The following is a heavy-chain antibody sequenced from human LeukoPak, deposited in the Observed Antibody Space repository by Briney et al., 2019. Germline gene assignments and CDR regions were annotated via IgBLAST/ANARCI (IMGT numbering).Heavy chain of an antibody. J-gene: IGHJ4*02. Sequence: GGSLRLSCAASGLTVTSNYMTWVRQAPGKGLEWVSVIYGGDSTSYADSVKGRFTISRDKSKNTLYLQMNGLRVEDTALYYCARGTGWLYFGDWGQGTLVTASS. D-gene: IGHD6-19*01. CDR2: IYGGDST. CDR1: GLTVTSNY. V-gene: IGHV3-53*01. CDR3: ARGTGWLYFGD.